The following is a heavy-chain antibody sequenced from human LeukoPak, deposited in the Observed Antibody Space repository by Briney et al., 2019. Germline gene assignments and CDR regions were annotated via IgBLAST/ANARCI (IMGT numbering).Heavy chain of an antibody. CDR2: ISGGGGST. D-gene: IGHD4-11*01. V-gene: IGHV3-23*01. Sequence: GGSLRLSCAASGFTFSSYAMSWVSQAPGKGLEWVSAISGGGGSTYYADSVKGRFTISRDNAKTTVYLQMNSLRAEDTAVYYCAKDIGYSNYGPFDYWGQGTLVTVSS. CDR1: GFTFSSYA. CDR3: AKDIGYSNYGPFDY. J-gene: IGHJ4*02.